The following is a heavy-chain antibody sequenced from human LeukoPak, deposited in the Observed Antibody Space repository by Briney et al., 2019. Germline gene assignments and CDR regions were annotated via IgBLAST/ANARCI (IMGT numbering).Heavy chain of an antibody. D-gene: IGHD3-3*01. CDR2: IRYDGSNK. CDR1: GFTFSSYS. J-gene: IGHJ6*03. CDR3: AKGPLDFWSGYHPGYYYMDV. Sequence: GGSLRLSCAASGFTFSSYSMNWVRQAPGKGLEWVAFIRYDGSNKYYADSVKGRFTISRDNSKNTLYLQMNSLRAEDTAVYYCAKGPLDFWSGYHPGYYYMDVWGKGTTVTVSS. V-gene: IGHV3-30*02.